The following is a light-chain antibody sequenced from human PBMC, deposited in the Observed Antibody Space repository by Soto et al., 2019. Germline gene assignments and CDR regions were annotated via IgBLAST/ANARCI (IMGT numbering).Light chain of an antibody. Sequence: DIQMTQSPSSLSASVGDRVTITCRASQGISNYLAWYQQKPGTVPKLLISAASTLQTEVPSRFSGGGSGTEFTLTISSLQPEDVATYYCQKYNSAPWTFGQGTKVDIK. CDR3: QKYNSAPWT. CDR2: AAS. CDR1: QGISNY. J-gene: IGKJ1*01. V-gene: IGKV1-27*01.